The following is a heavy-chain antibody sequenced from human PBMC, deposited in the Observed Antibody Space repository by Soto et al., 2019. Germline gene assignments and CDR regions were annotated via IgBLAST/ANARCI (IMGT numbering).Heavy chain of an antibody. Sequence: GESLKISCKGSGYIFTNYWIAWVRQMPGKGLEWMGIIWPGHSNPKYSPSFEGQVTISADESISTAYLQWRSLEASDSAMYYCARHGSAPYSTTWYGDYWGQGTLVTVSS. D-gene: IGHD6-13*01. J-gene: IGHJ4*02. CDR2: IWPGHSNP. V-gene: IGHV5-51*01. CDR3: ARHGSAPYSTTWYGDY. CDR1: GYIFTNYW.